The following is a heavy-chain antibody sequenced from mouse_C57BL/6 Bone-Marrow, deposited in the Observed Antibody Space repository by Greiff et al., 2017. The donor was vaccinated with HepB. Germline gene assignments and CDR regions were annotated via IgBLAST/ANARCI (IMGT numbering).Heavy chain of an antibody. CDR2: ISNLAYSI. J-gene: IGHJ1*03. CDR1: GFTFSDYG. V-gene: IGHV5-15*01. CDR3: ARHPIWLRRDWYFDV. D-gene: IGHD2-2*01. Sequence: DVMLVESGGGLVQPGGSLKLSCAASGFTFSDYGMAWVRQAPRKGPEWVAFISNLAYSIYYADTVTGRFTISRENAKNTLYLEMSSLRSEDTAMYYCARHPIWLRRDWYFDVWGTGTTVTVSS.